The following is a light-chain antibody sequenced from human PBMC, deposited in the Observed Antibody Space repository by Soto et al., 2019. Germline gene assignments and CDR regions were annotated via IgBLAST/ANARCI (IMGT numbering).Light chain of an antibody. CDR2: EGS. V-gene: IGLV2-23*01. Sequence: QSALTQPASVSGSPGQSITISCTGTSSDVGSYNLVSWYQQHPGKAPKLMIYEGSKRPSGVSNRFSGSKSGNTASLTISGLQAEDEADYYCCSYAGSPLFGGGTKVTVL. CDR1: SSDVGSYNL. J-gene: IGLJ2*01. CDR3: CSYAGSPL.